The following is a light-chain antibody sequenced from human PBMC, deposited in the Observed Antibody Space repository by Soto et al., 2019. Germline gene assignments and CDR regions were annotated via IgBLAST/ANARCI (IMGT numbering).Light chain of an antibody. CDR2: EGS. V-gene: IGLV2-23*01. Sequence: QSALTQPASVSGSPGQSITISCTGTSSDVGSYKFVSWYQQHPGKAPKLMIYEGSKRPSGVSNRFSGPKSGNTASLTISGLQAEDGVDYYCCSYAGSSTLVFGGGTKVTVL. J-gene: IGLJ2*01. CDR3: CSYAGSSTLV. CDR1: SSDVGSYKF.